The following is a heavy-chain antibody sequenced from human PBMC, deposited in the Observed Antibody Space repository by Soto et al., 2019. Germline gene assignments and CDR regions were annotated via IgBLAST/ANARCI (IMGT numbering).Heavy chain of an antibody. CDR2: IDPSDSQT. CDR1: GYSFAGYW. J-gene: IGHJ4*02. Sequence: GESLKISCKGSGYSFAGYWITWVRQKPGKGLEWMGRIDPSDSQTYYSPSFRGHVTISVTKSITTVFLQWSSLRASDTAMYYCAIQIYDSDTGPNFQYYFDSWGQGTPVTVSS. V-gene: IGHV5-10-1*01. D-gene: IGHD3-22*01. CDR3: AIQIYDSDTGPNFQYYFDS.